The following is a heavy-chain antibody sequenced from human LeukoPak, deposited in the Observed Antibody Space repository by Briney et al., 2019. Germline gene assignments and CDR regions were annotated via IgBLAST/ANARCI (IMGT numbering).Heavy chain of an antibody. V-gene: IGHV4-34*01. CDR2: INHSGST. CDR3: ASQNCSSTSCYPQNWFDP. Sequence: PSETLSLTCAVYGGSFSGYYWSWIRQPPGKGLEWIGEINHSGSTNYNPSLKSRVTISVDTSKNQFSLKLSSVTAADTAVYYCASQNCSSTSCYPQNWFDPWGQGTLVTVCS. J-gene: IGHJ5*02. D-gene: IGHD2-2*01. CDR1: GGSFSGYY.